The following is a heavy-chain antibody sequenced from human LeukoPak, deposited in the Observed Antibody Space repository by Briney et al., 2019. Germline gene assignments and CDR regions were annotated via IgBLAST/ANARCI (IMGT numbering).Heavy chain of an antibody. D-gene: IGHD2-15*01. CDR2: ISSSSSYI. J-gene: IGHJ4*02. V-gene: IGHV3-21*01. CDR3: ARDGYCSGGSCYPDY. CDR1: GVTFSSYS. Sequence: SGGTLRLSCAASGVTFSSYSMNWVRQAPGKGLEWVSSISSSSSYIYYADSVKGRFTISRDNAKNSLYLQMNSLRAEDTAVYYCARDGYCSGGSCYPDYWGQGTLVTVSS.